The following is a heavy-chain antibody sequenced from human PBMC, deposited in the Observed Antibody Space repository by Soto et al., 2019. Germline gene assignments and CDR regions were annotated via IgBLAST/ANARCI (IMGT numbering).Heavy chain of an antibody. Sequence: PGGSLRLSCAASGFTFSDYYMSWIRQAPGKGLEWVSYISSSSSYTNYADSVKGRFTISRDNAKNSLYLQMNSLRAEDTAVYYCARGSPEYYGMDVWCQGTTVTVS. CDR2: ISSSSSYT. CDR3: ARGSPEYYGMDV. V-gene: IGHV3-11*06. J-gene: IGHJ6*02. CDR1: GFTFSDYY.